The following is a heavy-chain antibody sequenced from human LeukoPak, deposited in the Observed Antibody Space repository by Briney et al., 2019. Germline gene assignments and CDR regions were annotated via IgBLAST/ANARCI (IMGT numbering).Heavy chain of an antibody. Sequence: GGSLRLSCAASGFTFSSYSMNWVRQAPGKGLEWVANMKQDGSEKYYVDSVKGRFTISRDNAKNSLYLQMNSLRAEDTAVYYCASSGRYSSSSYYMDVWGKGTTVTVSS. D-gene: IGHD6-13*01. J-gene: IGHJ6*03. CDR3: ASSGRYSSSSYYMDV. CDR1: GFTFSSYS. V-gene: IGHV3-7*01. CDR2: MKQDGSEK.